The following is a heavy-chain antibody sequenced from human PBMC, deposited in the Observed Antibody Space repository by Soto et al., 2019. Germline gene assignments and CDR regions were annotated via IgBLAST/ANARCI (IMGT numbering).Heavy chain of an antibody. D-gene: IGHD3-22*01. CDR1: GGSISSGGYS. V-gene: IGHV4-30-2*01. J-gene: IGHJ4*02. CDR3: ATLRGVYDSSADGDY. CDR2: IYHSGST. Sequence: SETLSLTCAVSGGSISSGGYSWSWIRQPPGKGLEWIGYIYHSGSTYYNPSLKSRVTISVDRSKNQFSLKLSSVTAADTAVYYCATLRGVYDSSADGDYWGQGTLVTVSS.